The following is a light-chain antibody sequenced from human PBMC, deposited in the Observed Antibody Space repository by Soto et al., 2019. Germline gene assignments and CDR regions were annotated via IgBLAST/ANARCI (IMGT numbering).Light chain of an antibody. J-gene: IGKJ1*01. CDR2: GTS. CDR3: QQCGSSPWT. Sequence: ILLTQYPVTMYLYQGERYNPFCRDSQSVSSSLLAWYQQKPGQAPRLLIYGTSSRATGIPDRFSGSGSGTDFTLTISRLEPEDFAVFYCQQCGSSPWTFGQGTKVDIK. CDR1: QSVSSSL. V-gene: IGKV3-20*01.